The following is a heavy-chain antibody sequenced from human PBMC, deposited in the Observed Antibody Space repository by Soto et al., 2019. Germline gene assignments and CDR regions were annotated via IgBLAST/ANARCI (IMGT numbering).Heavy chain of an antibody. CDR2: ISYDGSNK. D-gene: IGHD3-22*01. Sequence: GGSLRLSCAASGFTFSSYAMHWVRQAPGKGLEWVAVISYDGSNKYYADSVKGRFTISRDNSKNTLYLQMNSLRAEDTAVYYCARDEGYYDSSGYPMSYFDYWGQGTLVTV. CDR3: ARDEGYYDSSGYPMSYFDY. J-gene: IGHJ4*02. V-gene: IGHV3-30-3*01. CDR1: GFTFSSYA.